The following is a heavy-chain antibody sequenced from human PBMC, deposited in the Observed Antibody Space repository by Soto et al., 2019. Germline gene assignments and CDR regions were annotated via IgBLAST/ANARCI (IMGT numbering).Heavy chain of an antibody. CDR1: GYTFTSYA. V-gene: IGHV1-3*01. CDR2: INAGNGNT. J-gene: IGHJ6*02. Sequence: ASVKVSCKASGYTFTSYAMHWVRQAPGQRLEWMGWINAGNGNTKYSQKFQGRVTITRDTSASTAYMELSSLRSEDTAVYYCARDEAARLYYYYYGMDVWGQGTTVTVSS. D-gene: IGHD6-6*01. CDR3: ARDEAARLYYYYYGMDV.